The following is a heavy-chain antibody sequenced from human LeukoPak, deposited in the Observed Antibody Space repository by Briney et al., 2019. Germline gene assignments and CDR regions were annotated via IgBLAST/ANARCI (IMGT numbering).Heavy chain of an antibody. Sequence: GASVKVSCKGSGYTFTSYGISWGRQAPGQGLEWMGWISAYNGNTNYAQKLQGRVTMTTDTSTSTAYMELRSLRSDDTAVYYCARVGYSYGYSLSEHIKYNWFDPWGQGTLVTVSS. D-gene: IGHD5-18*01. CDR1: GYTFTSYG. CDR3: ARVGYSYGYSLSEHIKYNWFDP. J-gene: IGHJ5*02. CDR2: ISAYNGNT. V-gene: IGHV1-18*01.